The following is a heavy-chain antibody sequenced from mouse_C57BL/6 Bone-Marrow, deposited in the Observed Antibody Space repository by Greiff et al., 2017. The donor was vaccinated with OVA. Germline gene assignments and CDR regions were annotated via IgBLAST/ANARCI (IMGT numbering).Heavy chain of an antibody. V-gene: IGHV2-5*01. CDR3: AKNYYGPWYFDV. CDR2: LWSGGST. Sequence: VQLVESGPGLVQPSQSLSITCTVSGFSLTSYGVHWVRQSPGKGLAWLGVLWSGGSTAYNAAFMSRLSITKDNSKSQVFFNMNSLQADDTAIYYCAKNYYGPWYFDVWGTGTTVTVSS. D-gene: IGHD1-2*01. CDR1: GFSLTSYG. J-gene: IGHJ1*03.